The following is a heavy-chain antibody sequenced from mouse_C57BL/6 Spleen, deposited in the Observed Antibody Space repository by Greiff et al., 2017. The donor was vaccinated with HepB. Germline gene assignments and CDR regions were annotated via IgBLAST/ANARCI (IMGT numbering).Heavy chain of an antibody. J-gene: IGHJ2*01. CDR2: ISDGGSYT. Sequence: EVMLVESGGGLVKPGGSLKLSCAASGFTFSSYAMSWVRQTPEKRLEWVATISDGGSYTYYPDNVKGRFTISRDNAKNNLYLQMSHLKSEDTAMYYCARDDYYGYFDYWGQGTTLTVSS. D-gene: IGHD1-1*01. V-gene: IGHV5-4*01. CDR1: GFTFSSYA. CDR3: ARDDYYGYFDY.